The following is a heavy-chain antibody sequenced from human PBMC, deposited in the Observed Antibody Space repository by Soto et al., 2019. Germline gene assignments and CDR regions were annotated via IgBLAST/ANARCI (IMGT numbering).Heavy chain of an antibody. Sequence: QLQLQQSGPGLVKPSETLSLTCTVSGGSISSSGYYWGWIRQPPGKGLEWIGSIYYTGITYSNPSLKRRVSMSIDASNTRSSLKLISRMAAETTVYYCGRRGRYFDCFYSWGQGTLVTVSS. V-gene: IGHV4-39*01. CDR1: GGSISSSGYY. CDR2: IYYTGIT. J-gene: IGHJ5*01. D-gene: IGHD3-9*01. CDR3: GRRGRYFDCFYS.